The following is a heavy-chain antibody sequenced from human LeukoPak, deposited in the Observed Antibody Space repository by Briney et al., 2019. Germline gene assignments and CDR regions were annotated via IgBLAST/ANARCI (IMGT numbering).Heavy chain of an antibody. J-gene: IGHJ4*02. CDR3: ARGDGDSSAPGYFDY. CDR2: ISSSSSYI. D-gene: IGHD3-22*01. V-gene: IGHV3-21*01. CDR1: GFTFSSYS. Sequence: GGSLRLSCAASGFTFSSYSMNWVRQAPGKGLEWVSSISSSSSYIYYADSVKGRFTISRDNAKNSLYLQMNSLRAEDTAVYYCARGDGDSSAPGYFDYWGQGTLVTVSS.